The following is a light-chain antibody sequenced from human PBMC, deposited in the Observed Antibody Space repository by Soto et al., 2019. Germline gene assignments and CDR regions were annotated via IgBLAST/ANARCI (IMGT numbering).Light chain of an antibody. CDR2: GAS. CDR1: QSVSSN. Sequence: EIVMTQSPGTLSLSPGERATLSCRASQSVSSNFAWYQQKRGQGPRLLIYGASTRASGIPARFSGSGSGTEFTLTISSLQSEDFAVYFCHQYSNWPSGTFGPGTTVDIK. CDR3: HQYSNWPSGT. J-gene: IGKJ3*01. V-gene: IGKV3D-15*01.